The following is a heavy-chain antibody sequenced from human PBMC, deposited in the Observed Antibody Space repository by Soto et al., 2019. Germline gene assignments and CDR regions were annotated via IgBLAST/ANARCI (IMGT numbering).Heavy chain of an antibody. D-gene: IGHD6-19*01. V-gene: IGHV2-26*01. J-gene: IGHJ4*02. Sequence: QVTLKESGPVLVKPTEPLTLTCTVSGFSLSNARMGVSWIRQPPGKALEWLAHIFSNDEKSYSASLKSRLTISKDTSKSQVVLTMTNMDPVDTATYYCARIRGAVAGTRYFDYWGQGTLVTVSS. CDR3: ARIRGAVAGTRYFDY. CDR1: GFSLSNARMG. CDR2: IFSNDEK.